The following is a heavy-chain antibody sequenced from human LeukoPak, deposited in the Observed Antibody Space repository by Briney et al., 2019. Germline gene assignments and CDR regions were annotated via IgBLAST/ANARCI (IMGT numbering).Heavy chain of an antibody. V-gene: IGHV4-4*02. CDR2: IYHSGST. Sequence: SGTLSLTCAVSGGSISSSNWWSWVRQPPGKGLEWIGEIYHSGSTNYNPSLKSRVTISVDKSKNQFSLKLSSVTAEDTAVYYCARGGAYSGSPPADYWGQGTLVTVSS. CDR3: ARGGAYSGSPPADY. CDR1: GGSISSSNW. D-gene: IGHD1-26*01. J-gene: IGHJ4*02.